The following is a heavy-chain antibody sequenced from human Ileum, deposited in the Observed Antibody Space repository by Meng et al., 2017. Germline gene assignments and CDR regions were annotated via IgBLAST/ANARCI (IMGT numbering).Heavy chain of an antibody. CDR1: GFTFDDHA. J-gene: IGHJ3*02. Sequence: GGSLRLSCAASGFTFDDHAMHWVRQGPGKGLEWVSGITWKSGIIGYADSVKGRFIISRDNAKTSLYLEMNSLRAEDTGLYYCVKAENESFPIWGLGTMVTVSS. V-gene: IGHV3-9*01. D-gene: IGHD1-14*01. CDR3: VKAENESFPI. CDR2: ITWKSGII.